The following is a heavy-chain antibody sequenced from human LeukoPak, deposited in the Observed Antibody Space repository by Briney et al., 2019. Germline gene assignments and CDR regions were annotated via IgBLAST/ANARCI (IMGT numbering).Heavy chain of an antibody. V-gene: IGHV4-39*07. Sequence: SETLSLTCTVSGGSISSSSYYWGWIRQPPGKGLEWIGSIYYSGSTYYNPSLKSRVTISVDTSKNQFSLKLSSVTAADTAVYFCARTPIYYYDNSGYYNWGQGTLVTVSS. CDR2: IYYSGST. J-gene: IGHJ4*02. CDR3: ARTPIYYYDNSGYYN. D-gene: IGHD3-22*01. CDR1: GGSISSSSYY.